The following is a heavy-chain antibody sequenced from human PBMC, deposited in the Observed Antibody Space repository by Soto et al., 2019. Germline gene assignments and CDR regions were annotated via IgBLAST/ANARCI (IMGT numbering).Heavy chain of an antibody. CDR3: AKDLRPDGRYDLDY. V-gene: IGHV3-23*01. D-gene: IGHD1-26*01. Sequence: EVQLLESGGGLAQAGGSLRLSCAASGFNFRIYAVNWVRQAPGKGLEWVSVMIGDGTSWDYADSVRGRFTISRDNSKNTLYLQMNSLRAEDTAVYYCAKDLRPDGRYDLDYWGQGTLVTVSS. CDR1: GFNFRIYA. CDR2: MIGDGTSW. J-gene: IGHJ4*02.